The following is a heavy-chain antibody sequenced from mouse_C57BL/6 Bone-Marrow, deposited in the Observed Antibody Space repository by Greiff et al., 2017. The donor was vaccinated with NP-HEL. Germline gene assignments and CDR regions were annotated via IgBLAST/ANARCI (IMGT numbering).Heavy chain of an antibody. CDR2: IHPNSGST. CDR1: GYTFTSYW. V-gene: IGHV1-64*01. Sequence: VQLQQPGAELVKPGASVKLSCKASGYTFTSYWMHWVKQRPGQGLEWIGMIHPNSGSTNYNEKFKSKATLTVDKSSSTAYMQLSSLTSEDSAVYYCARGLLWLRRRDYYAVDYWGQGTSVTVSS. D-gene: IGHD2-2*01. J-gene: IGHJ4*01. CDR3: ARGLLWLRRRDYYAVDY.